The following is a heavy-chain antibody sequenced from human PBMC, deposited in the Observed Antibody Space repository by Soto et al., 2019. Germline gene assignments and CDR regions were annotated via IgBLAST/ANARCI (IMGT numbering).Heavy chain of an antibody. Sequence: GSLRLSCAASGFTFSGSAMHWVRQASGKGLEWVGRIRSKANSYATAYAASVKGRFTISADKSISTAYLQWSSLKASDTAMYYCARVGAIYYGMDVWGQGTTVTVSS. D-gene: IGHD2-21*01. CDR1: GFTFSGSA. V-gene: IGHV3-73*01. J-gene: IGHJ6*02. CDR2: IRSKANSYAT. CDR3: ARVGAIYYGMDV.